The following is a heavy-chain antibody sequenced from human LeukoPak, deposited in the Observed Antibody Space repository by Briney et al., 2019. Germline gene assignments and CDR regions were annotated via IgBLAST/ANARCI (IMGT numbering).Heavy chain of an antibody. D-gene: IGHD2-8*01. J-gene: IGHJ6*03. V-gene: IGHV3-30*02. CDR1: GFSFRSYG. Sequence: PGGSLRLSCAASGFSFRSYGMQWVRQAPGKGPEWVAFIRYDGRDKYYAGSVKGRFTVTRDNSKDTLYLQMSSLRTEDTALYYCARDTAWYTAQYYIDVWGQGTTVSVSS. CDR2: IRYDGRDK. CDR3: ARDTAWYTAQYYIDV.